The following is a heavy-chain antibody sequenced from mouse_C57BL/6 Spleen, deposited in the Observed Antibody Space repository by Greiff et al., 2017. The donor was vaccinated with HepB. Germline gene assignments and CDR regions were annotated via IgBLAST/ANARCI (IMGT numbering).Heavy chain of an antibody. CDR2: ISSGSSTI. J-gene: IGHJ2*01. Sequence: EVQGVESGGGLVKPGGSLKLSCAASGFTFSDYGMHWVRQAPEKGLEWVAYISSGSSTIYYADTVKGRFTISRDNAKNTLFLQMTSLRSEDTAMYYCARGTTVVATNYFDYWGQGTTLTVSS. CDR1: GFTFSDYG. CDR3: ARGTTVVATNYFDY. V-gene: IGHV5-17*01. D-gene: IGHD1-1*01.